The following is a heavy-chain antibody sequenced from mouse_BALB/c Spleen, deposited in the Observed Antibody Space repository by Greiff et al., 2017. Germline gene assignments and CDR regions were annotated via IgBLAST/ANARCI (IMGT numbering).Heavy chain of an antibody. CDR2: IDPENGDT. J-gene: IGHJ3*01. CDR1: GFNIKDYY. V-gene: IGHV14-4*02. CDR3: NVYDGYYSWFAY. D-gene: IGHD2-3*01. Sequence: EVKLQQSGAELVRSGASVKLSCTASGFNIKDYYMHWVKQRPEQGLEWIGWIDPENGDTEYAPKFQGKATMTADTSSNTAYLQLSSLTSEDTAVYYCNVYDGYYSWFAYWGQGTLVTVSA.